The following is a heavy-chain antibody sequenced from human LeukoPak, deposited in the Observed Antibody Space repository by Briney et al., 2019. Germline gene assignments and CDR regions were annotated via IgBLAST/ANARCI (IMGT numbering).Heavy chain of an antibody. CDR2: IIPIFGTA. CDR3: ARGAAYDFWSGYIGNWFDP. Sequence: SVKVSCKASGGTFSSYAISWVRQAPGQGLEWMGRIIPIFGTANYAQKFQGRVTITTGESTSTAYMELSSLRSEDTAVYYCARGAAYDFWSGYIGNWFDPWGQGTLVTVSS. D-gene: IGHD3-3*01. J-gene: IGHJ5*02. CDR1: GGTFSSYA. V-gene: IGHV1-69*05.